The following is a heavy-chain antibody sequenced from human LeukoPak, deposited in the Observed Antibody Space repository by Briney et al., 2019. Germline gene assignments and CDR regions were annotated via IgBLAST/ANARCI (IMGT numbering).Heavy chain of an antibody. CDR2: IYYSGST. CDR3: ARQRSSGLGWFDP. Sequence: SETLSLTCTVSGGSISSSSYYWGWIRQPPGKGLEWIGSIYYSGSTYYNPSLKSRVTISVDTSKNQFSLKLSSVTAADTAVYYCARQRSSGLGWFDPWGQGTLVTVSS. V-gene: IGHV4-39*01. J-gene: IGHJ5*02. CDR1: GGSISSSSYY. D-gene: IGHD6-19*01.